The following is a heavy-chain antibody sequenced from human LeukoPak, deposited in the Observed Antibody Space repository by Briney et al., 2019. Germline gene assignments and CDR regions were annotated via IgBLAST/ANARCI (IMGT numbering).Heavy chain of an antibody. D-gene: IGHD2-2*01. CDR3: ARVXSSTSXSXXLDY. J-gene: IGHJ4*01. CDR2: IIPIFGTA. Sequence: SVKVSCKASGGTFSSYAISWVRLAPGQGLEWMGGIIPIFGTANYAQKFQGRVTITADESTSTAYMELSSLRSEDTAVYYCARVXSSTSXSXXLDYWGXXTXVXVSS. CDR1: GGTFSSYA. V-gene: IGHV1-69*13.